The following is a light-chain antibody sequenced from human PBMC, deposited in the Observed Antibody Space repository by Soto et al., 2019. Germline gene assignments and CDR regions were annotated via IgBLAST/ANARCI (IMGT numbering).Light chain of an antibody. CDR2: LSS. J-gene: IGKJ4*02. Sequence: DVVMTQSPLSLPVTPGAPASISCRSSQSLLQTTGSNYLAWYLQKPRQSPQLLNYLSSNRASGVPGRFSGSGSGTDFTLKISRVEAEDVGVYYCMQALQTPRTFGGGTKVEIK. V-gene: IGKV2-28*01. CDR3: MQALQTPRT. CDR1: QSLLQTTGSNY.